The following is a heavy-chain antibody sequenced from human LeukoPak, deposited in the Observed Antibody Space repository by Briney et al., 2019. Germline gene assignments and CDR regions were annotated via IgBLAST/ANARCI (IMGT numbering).Heavy chain of an antibody. CDR3: ARIRDGYNDAYDL. CDR2: IDPDGGNT. D-gene: IGHD5-24*01. Sequence: ASVKVSCKASGYTFTDSYVHWARQAPGQVLEWVGLIDPDGGNTNYAQNFQGRVTLTRDTSTSTLYMELSSLRSEDTAIYYCARIRDGYNDAYDLWGQGTVVTVPS. J-gene: IGHJ3*01. CDR1: GYTFTDSY. V-gene: IGHV1-46*01.